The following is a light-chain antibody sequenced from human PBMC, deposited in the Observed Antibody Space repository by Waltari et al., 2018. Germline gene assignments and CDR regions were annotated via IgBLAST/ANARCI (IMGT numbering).Light chain of an antibody. J-gene: IGKJ4*01. Sequence: DIQMTQSPSALSASVGDRVIITCRASQSISSWLAWYQQKAGKAPKLLIYNASTLQSGVPSRFSGSGSGTEFTLTISSLQPDDSATYYCQQYNGYSGTFGGGTKVEI. CDR2: NAS. CDR1: QSISSW. CDR3: QQYNGYSGT. V-gene: IGKV1-5*03.